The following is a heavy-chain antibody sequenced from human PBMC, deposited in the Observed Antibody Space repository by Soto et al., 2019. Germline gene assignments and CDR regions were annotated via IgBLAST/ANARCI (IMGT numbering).Heavy chain of an antibody. CDR2: ISFNSGSI. CDR1: GFTFDDYA. D-gene: IGHD6-19*01. V-gene: IGHV3-9*01. Sequence: SLRLSCAACGFTFDDYAMHWVRQAPGKGLEWVSGISFNSGSIGYADSVKGRFTISRDNAKNSLYLQMNSLRAEDTALYYCAKEFPGYSSGWYAWGQAFDMWGKGTMVIVS. CDR3: AKEFPGYSSGWYAWGQAFDM. J-gene: IGHJ3*02.